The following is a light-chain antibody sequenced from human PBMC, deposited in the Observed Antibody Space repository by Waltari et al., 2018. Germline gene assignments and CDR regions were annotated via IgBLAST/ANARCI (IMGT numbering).Light chain of an antibody. V-gene: IGKV3-20*01. CDR2: GAS. CDR3: QQFGNSPPYT. J-gene: IGKJ2*01. CDR1: QSVGNY. Sequence: DIVLTQSPGTLSLSAGERVTLSCRASQSVGNYLAWYQQIPGQAPRLLMRGASTRAAGIPDRFSGSGSGTDFILTISRLEPEDSAVYYCQQFGNSPPYTFGQGTKLEIK.